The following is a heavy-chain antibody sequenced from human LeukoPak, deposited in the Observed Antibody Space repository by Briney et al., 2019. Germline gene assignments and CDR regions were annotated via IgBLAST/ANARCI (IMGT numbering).Heavy chain of an antibody. Sequence: SQTLSLTCAVSGASISSGGYSWSWIRQPPGKGLEWIGYSYHSGSTYYNPSLKSRVTISVDRSKNQFSLRLNSVTAADTAVYYCARREYYFDYWGQGTLVTVSS. D-gene: IGHD2/OR15-2a*01. J-gene: IGHJ4*02. V-gene: IGHV4-30-2*01. CDR3: ARREYYFDY. CDR2: SYHSGST. CDR1: GASISSGGYS.